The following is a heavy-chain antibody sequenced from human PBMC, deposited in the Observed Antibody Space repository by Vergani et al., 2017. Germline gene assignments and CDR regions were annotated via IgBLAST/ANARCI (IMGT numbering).Heavy chain of an antibody. CDR3: ARGRXWRLTEYLYGMDV. CDR1: GYTFTNYP. Sequence: QVQLLHSGSELKKPGASVRISCEASGYTFTNYPLIWVRQAPGQGLEFMGWINTNGGNPTYAPGFTGRFVFSLDTSVSTAYLQISGLKAEDSAVYYCARGRXWRLTEYLYGMDVWGQGTTVTVSS. D-gene: IGHD2/OR15-2a*01. V-gene: IGHV7-4-1*02. J-gene: IGHJ6*02. CDR2: INTNGGNP.